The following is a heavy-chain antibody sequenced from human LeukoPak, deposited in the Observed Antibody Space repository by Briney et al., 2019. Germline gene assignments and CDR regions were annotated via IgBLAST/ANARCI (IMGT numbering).Heavy chain of an antibody. D-gene: IGHD4-17*01. CDR1: GYTLTGYY. CDR3: ARALPLIYGDYDY. J-gene: IGHJ4*02. V-gene: IGHV1-2*02. Sequence: ASVKVSCKASGYTLTGYYMHWVRQAPGQGLEWMGWINPNSGGTNYAQKFQGRVTMTRDTSISTAYMELSRLRSDDTAVYYCARALPLIYGDYDYWGQGTLVTVSS. CDR2: INPNSGGT.